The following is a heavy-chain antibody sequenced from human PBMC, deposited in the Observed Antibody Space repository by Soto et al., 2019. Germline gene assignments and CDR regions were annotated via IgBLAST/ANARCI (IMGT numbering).Heavy chain of an antibody. J-gene: IGHJ4*02. V-gene: IGHV1-46*01. CDR2: INPSGRTT. CDR1: GFTFSKDY. Sequence: QVQLVQSGAEVKKPGASVKVACKTSGFTFSKDYMHWVRQAPGQGLEWVGVINPSGRTTSYAQKFLGRVTVTRDASTTTVYMELNSLRSGDTAVYYCARDLDVTTVTTSFDSWGQGTLVTVSS. CDR3: ARDLDVTTVTTSFDS. D-gene: IGHD4-17*01.